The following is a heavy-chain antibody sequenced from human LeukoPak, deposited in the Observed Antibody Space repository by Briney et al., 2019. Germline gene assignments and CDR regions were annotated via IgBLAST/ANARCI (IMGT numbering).Heavy chain of an antibody. D-gene: IGHD3-16*02. CDR3: ARNRMITFGGVIVPYHDAFDI. CDR2: IYYSGST. CDR1: GGSISSYY. J-gene: IGHJ3*02. Sequence: KPSETLSLTCTVSGGSISSYYWSWIRQPPGKGLEWIGYIYYSGSTNYNPSLKSRVTISVDTSKNHFSLKLSSVTAADTAVYYCARNRMITFGGVIVPYHDAFDIWGQGTMVTVSS. V-gene: IGHV4-59*12.